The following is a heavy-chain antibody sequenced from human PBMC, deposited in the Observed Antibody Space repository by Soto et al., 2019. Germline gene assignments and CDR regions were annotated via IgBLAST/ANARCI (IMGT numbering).Heavy chain of an antibody. J-gene: IGHJ5*02. Sequence: ASVKVSCKASGFSFTGYYIHWLRQAPGQGLEWMGWINAHSGGTEYAQKFQGRVTLTRDTSIATAYLTLTSLTSDDTALYYCAKDLTRQLAYWLDPWGQGTEVTVS. V-gene: IGHV1-2*02. CDR1: GFSFTGYY. CDR2: INAHSGGT. CDR3: AKDLTRQLAYWLDP. D-gene: IGHD6-6*01.